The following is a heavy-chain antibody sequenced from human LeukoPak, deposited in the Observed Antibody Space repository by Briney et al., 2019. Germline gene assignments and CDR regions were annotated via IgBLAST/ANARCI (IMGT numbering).Heavy chain of an antibody. D-gene: IGHD3-10*01. CDR2: IYYSGST. CDR1: GGSISSYY. J-gene: IGHJ4*02. CDR3: ARATYYYGSGSLLPYFEY. V-gene: IGHV4-59*01. Sequence: PSETLSLTCTVSGGSISSYYWSWIRQPPGKGLEWIGYIYYSGSTNYNPSLNSRFTISVDTSKNQFSLKLSSVTAAYTAVYYCARATYYYGSGSLLPYFEYWGQGTLVTVSS.